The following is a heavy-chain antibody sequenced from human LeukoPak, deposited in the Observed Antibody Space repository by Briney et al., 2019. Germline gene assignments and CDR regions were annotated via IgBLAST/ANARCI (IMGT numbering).Heavy chain of an antibody. CDR1: GGSFSGYY. J-gene: IGHJ6*03. Sequence: SETLSLTCAVYGGSFSGYYWSWIRQPPGKGLEWIGEINHSGSTNYNPSLKSRVTISVDTSKNQFSLKLSSVTAADTAVYYCARSGYSGYVYYYYYMDVWGKGTTVTISS. CDR3: ARSGYSGYVYYYYYMDV. V-gene: IGHV4-34*01. CDR2: INHSGST. D-gene: IGHD5-12*01.